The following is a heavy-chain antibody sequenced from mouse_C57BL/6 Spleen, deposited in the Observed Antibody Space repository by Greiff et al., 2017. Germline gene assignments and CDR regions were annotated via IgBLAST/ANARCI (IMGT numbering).Heavy chain of an antibody. CDR3: ASRLVAWFAY. CDR2: IYPRDGRT. V-gene: IGHV1-85*01. J-gene: IGHJ3*01. Sequence: VQLQESGPELVKPGASVKLSCKASGYTFTSYDINWVKQRPGQGLEWIGGIYPRDGRTKYNQQFKGKATLTVDTSSSTAYMELHSLTSEDSAVYFCASRLVAWFAYWGQATLVTVAA. D-gene: IGHD1-1*02. CDR1: GYTFTSYD.